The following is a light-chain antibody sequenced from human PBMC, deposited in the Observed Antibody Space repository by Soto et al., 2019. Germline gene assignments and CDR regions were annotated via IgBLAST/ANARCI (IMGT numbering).Light chain of an antibody. J-gene: IGLJ3*02. CDR1: SSDVGGYNY. Sequence: QSALTQPPSASGSPGQSVTISCTGTSSDVGGYNYVSWYQQHPGKAPKLIIYEDTKRPSGVPDRFTGSKSGNTASLTVSGLQAEDVADYYCSSYAGSNNWAVFGGGTKLTVL. CDR3: SSYAGSNNWAV. V-gene: IGLV2-8*01. CDR2: EDT.